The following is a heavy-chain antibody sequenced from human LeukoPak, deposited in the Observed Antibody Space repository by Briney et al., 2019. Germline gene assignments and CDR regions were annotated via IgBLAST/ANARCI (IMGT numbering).Heavy chain of an antibody. Sequence: GGSLRLSCAASGFTFNSYPMHWVRQAPGKGLEWLAVISYDGYTTLHADSVKGRFTVSRDNAKNSLYLQMNSLRAEDTAVYYCARDQWLDYWGQGTLVTVSS. D-gene: IGHD6-19*01. CDR1: GFTFNSYP. CDR2: ISYDGYTT. CDR3: ARDQWLDY. V-gene: IGHV3-30*04. J-gene: IGHJ4*02.